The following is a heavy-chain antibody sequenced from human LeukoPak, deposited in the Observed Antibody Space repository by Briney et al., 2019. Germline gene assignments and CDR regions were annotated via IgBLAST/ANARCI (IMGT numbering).Heavy chain of an antibody. CDR3: ARVPHSSSSEWFDP. D-gene: IGHD6-6*01. CDR2: ICHSGST. V-gene: IGHV4-38-2*02. Sequence: PSETLSLTCTVSGYSISSGYYWGWIRQPPGKGLEWIGSICHSGSTYYNPSLKSRVTISVDTSKNQFSLKLSSVTAADTAVFYCARVPHSSSSEWFDPWGQGTLVTVSS. J-gene: IGHJ5*02. CDR1: GYSISSGYY.